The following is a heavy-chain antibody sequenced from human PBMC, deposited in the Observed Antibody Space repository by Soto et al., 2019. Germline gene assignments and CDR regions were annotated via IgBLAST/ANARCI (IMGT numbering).Heavy chain of an antibody. CDR1: GGSISSYY. V-gene: IGHV4-59*08. CDR3: ARRYGGNLDY. CDR2: IYYSGST. D-gene: IGHD1-26*01. J-gene: IGHJ4*02. Sequence: SETLFLTCTVAGGSISSYYWSWIRQPPGKGLEWIGYIYYSGSTNYNPSLKSRVTISVDTSKNQFSLKLSSVTAADTAVYYCARRYGGNLDYWGQGTLVTVSS.